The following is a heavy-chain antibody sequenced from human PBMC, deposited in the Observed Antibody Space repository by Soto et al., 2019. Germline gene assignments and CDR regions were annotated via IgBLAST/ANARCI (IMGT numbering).Heavy chain of an antibody. CDR1: GYTFTGYY. J-gene: IGHJ6*02. D-gene: IGHD3-3*01. V-gene: IGHV1-2*04. CDR2: INPNSGGT. Sequence: ASVKVSCKASGYTFTGYYMHWVRQAPGQGLEWMGWINPNSGGTNYAQKFQGWVTMTRDTSISTAYMELSRLRSDDTAVYYCARSRSETGYDFWSGYYGYYYYGMDVWGQGTTVTVSS. CDR3: ARSRSETGYDFWSGYYGYYYYGMDV.